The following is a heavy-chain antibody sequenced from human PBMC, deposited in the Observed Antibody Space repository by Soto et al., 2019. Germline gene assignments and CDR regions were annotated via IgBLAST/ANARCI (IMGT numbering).Heavy chain of an antibody. V-gene: IGHV3-23*01. CDR1: GFTFSSYA. CDR3: AKDQYLVVVPAAIIGAYSLTRRDGNWFDP. Sequence: PGGSLRLSCAASGFTFSSYAMSWVRQAPGKGLEWVSAISGSGGSTYYADSVKGRFTISRDNSKNTLYLQMNSLRAEDTAVYYCAKDQYLVVVPAAIIGAYSLTRRDGNWFDPWGQGTLVTVSS. J-gene: IGHJ5*02. D-gene: IGHD2-2*01. CDR2: ISGSGGST.